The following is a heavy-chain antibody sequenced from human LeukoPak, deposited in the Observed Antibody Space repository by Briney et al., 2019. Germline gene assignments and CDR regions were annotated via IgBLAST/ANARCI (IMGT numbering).Heavy chain of an antibody. CDR3: ARNARILYYFDY. J-gene: IGHJ4*02. CDR1: GFTFSSYG. D-gene: IGHD2-15*01. CDR2: IWYDGSNK. Sequence: GGSLRLSCAASGFTFSSYGMHWVRQAPGKGLEWVAVIWYDGSNKYYADSVKGRFTISRDNSKNTLYLQMNSLRAEDTAVYYCARNARILYYFDYWGQGTLVTVSS. V-gene: IGHV3-33*01.